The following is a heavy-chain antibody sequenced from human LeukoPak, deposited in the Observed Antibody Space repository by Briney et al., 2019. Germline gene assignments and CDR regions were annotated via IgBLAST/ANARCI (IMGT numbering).Heavy chain of an antibody. CDR3: AKQSTMVRGVVDY. Sequence: GGSLRLSCAASGFTFSSYGMTWLRQTPAKGLEWVSAISGSGGSTYYADSVKGRFTISRDNSNNTLYLQMNSLRAEDTAVYYCAKQSTMVRGVVDYWGQGTLVTVSS. V-gene: IGHV3-23*01. D-gene: IGHD3-10*01. CDR1: GFTFSSYG. J-gene: IGHJ4*02. CDR2: ISGSGGST.